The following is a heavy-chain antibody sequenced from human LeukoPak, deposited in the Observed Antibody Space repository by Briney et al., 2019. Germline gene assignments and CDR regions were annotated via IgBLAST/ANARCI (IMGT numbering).Heavy chain of an antibody. CDR3: ASAGHPGEASNYYDSSMAY. V-gene: IGHV1-69*06. J-gene: IGHJ4*02. Sequence: ASVKVSCKASGGTFSSYAISWVRQAPGQGLEWMGGIIPIFGTANYAQKFQGRVTITADKSTSTAYMELSSLRSEDTAVYYCASAGHPGEASNYYDSSMAYWGQGTLVTVSS. CDR2: IIPIFGTA. D-gene: IGHD3-22*01. CDR1: GGTFSSYA.